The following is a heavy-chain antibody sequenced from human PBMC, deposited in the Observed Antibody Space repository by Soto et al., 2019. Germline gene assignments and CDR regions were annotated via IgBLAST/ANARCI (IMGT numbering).Heavy chain of an antibody. V-gene: IGHV1-2*02. D-gene: IGHD3-22*01. CDR3: ARGNLHYYDSRGSLNYFGY. CDR2: INPKSAGT. J-gene: IGHJ4*02. Sequence: ASVKVSCNASGYNFIGYYLHWVPPAPGQGLEWMGWINPKSAGTHYAQKFQGRATMTRDTSISTAYMELSRLRSDDTAVHYCARGNLHYYDSRGSLNYFGYWCQGTPVTVSS. CDR1: GYNFIGYY.